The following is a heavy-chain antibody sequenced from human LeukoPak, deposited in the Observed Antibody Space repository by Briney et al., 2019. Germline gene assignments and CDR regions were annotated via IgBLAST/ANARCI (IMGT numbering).Heavy chain of an antibody. CDR1: GFSISGGYY. D-gene: IGHD6-19*01. J-gene: IGHJ1*01. CDR2: VYHNGNT. V-gene: IGHV4-38-2*01. Sequence: SETLSLNCAVSGFSISGGYYWVWIRQPPGTGLEWIWSVYHNGNTLFNTSVKSRVTLSVDSSKNQFSLRLSSVTAADTARYYCARNEGIVVAGTWFDSWGQGTLVFVSS. CDR3: ARNEGIVVAGTWFDS.